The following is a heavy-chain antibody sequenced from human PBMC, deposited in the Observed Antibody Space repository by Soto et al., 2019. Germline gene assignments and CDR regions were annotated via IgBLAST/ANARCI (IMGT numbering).Heavy chain of an antibody. V-gene: IGHV4-59*08. CDR2: IYYRGST. J-gene: IGHJ4*02. CDR1: VGSTSSHN. CDR3: ARLPRSYYFDY. Sequence: PSEPLPLTCPVSVGSTSSHNWSWNRRPPGKGLEWIGYIYYRGSTNYNPPLKSRGTISVDTSKNQFSLKLSSVTASDTALYYCARLPRSYYFDYWGQGTLVTSPQ.